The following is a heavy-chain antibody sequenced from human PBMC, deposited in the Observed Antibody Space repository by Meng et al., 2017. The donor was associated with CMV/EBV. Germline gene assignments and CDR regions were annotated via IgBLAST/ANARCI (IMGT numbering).Heavy chain of an antibody. D-gene: IGHD6-19*01. V-gene: IGHV1-8*01. CDR3: ARGESSSGWYGTNFDY. CDR2: MNPNSGNP. Sequence: GYTFTSYDINWVRQATGQGLEWMGWMNPNSGNPGYAQKFQGRVTMTRNTSISTAYMELSSLRSEDTAVYYCARGESSSGWYGTNFDYWGQGTLVTSPQ. CDR1: GYTFTSYD. J-gene: IGHJ4*02.